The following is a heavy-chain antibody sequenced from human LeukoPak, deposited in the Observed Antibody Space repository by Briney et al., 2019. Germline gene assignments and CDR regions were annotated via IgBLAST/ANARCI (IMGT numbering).Heavy chain of an antibody. CDR1: GFTFSSYS. CDR2: ISSSSSYI. J-gene: IGHJ3*02. V-gene: IGHV3-21*01. CDR3: ARLARSGSYLVAFDI. D-gene: IGHD1-26*01. Sequence: GGSLRLSCAASGFTFSSYSMNWVRQAPGKGLEWVSSISSSSSYIYYADSVKGRFTISRDNAKNSLYLQMNSLRAEDTAVYYCARLARSGSYLVAFDIWGQGTMVTVSS.